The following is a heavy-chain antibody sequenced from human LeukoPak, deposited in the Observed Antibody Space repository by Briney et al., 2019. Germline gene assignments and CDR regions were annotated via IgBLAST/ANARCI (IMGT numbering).Heavy chain of an antibody. D-gene: IGHD2-2*01. CDR1: GFTFSNYA. V-gene: IGHV3-23*01. J-gene: IGHJ4*02. CDR3: AKRGDCSGTCTYDY. Sequence: SGGSLRLSCAASGFTFSNYAIHWVRQAPGKGVEWVSIVGGRGVKTYYADSVKGRFTISRDNSKNTVYLQMNSLRAEDTAVYYCAKRGDCSGTCTYDYWGQGTLVTVSS. CDR2: VGGRGVKT.